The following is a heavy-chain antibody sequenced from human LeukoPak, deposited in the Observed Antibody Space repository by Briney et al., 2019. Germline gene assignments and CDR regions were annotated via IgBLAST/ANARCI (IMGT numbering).Heavy chain of an antibody. CDR1: GGSISSSSYY. CDR3: ARDPHYHSGSHEFDP. CDR2: IYYSGST. J-gene: IGHJ5*02. D-gene: IGHD1-26*01. V-gene: IGHV4-39*07. Sequence: PSETLSLTCTVSGGSISSSSYYWGWIRQPPGKGLEWIGSIYYSGSTYYNPSLKSRVTISVDTSKNQFSLKLSSVTAADTAVYYCARDPHYHSGSHEFDPWGQGTLVTVSS.